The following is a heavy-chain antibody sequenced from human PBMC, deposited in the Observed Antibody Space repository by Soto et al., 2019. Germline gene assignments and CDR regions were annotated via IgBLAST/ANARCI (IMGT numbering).Heavy chain of an antibody. CDR1: GFTFSNYG. CDR2: IRHDESNK. CDR3: ASELYTSSSKSCAFDI. J-gene: IGHJ3*02. V-gene: IGHV3-33*01. D-gene: IGHD6-6*01. Sequence: QVQLVESGGGVVQPGRSLRLSCAASGFTFSNYGMHWVRQAPGKGLDWVARIRHDESNKNYADSVQGRFTISRDNSRNTLYLQMNSLRAEDTAVYYCASELYTSSSKSCAFDIWGQGTMVAVSS.